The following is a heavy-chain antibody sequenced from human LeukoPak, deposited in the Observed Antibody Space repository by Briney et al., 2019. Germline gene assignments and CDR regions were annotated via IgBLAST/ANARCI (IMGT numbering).Heavy chain of an antibody. Sequence: SETLSLTCTVSGGSISGYYWSWIRQSPGKGLESLGYIYYTGSTNYNPSLKSRVTMSVDTPKNQFSLKLSSVTAADTAVYYCAREGGPYGSGVDYWGQGTLVTVSS. J-gene: IGHJ4*02. D-gene: IGHD3-10*01. CDR1: GGSISGYY. CDR2: IYYTGST. V-gene: IGHV4-59*12. CDR3: AREGGPYGSGVDY.